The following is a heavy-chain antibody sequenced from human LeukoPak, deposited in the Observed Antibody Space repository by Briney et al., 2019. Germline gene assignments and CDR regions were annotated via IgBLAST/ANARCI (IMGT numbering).Heavy chain of an antibody. CDR3: AKIFSSPVLANDY. D-gene: IGHD2-2*01. V-gene: IGHV3-30*18. J-gene: IGHJ4*02. CDR2: ISYDGSNK. Sequence: PGRSLRLSCAASGFTFSSYAMHWVRQAPGKGLEWVAVISYDGSNKYYADSVKGRFTISRDNSKNTLYLQMNSLRAEDTAVYYCAKIFSSPVLANDYWGQGTLVTVSS. CDR1: GFTFSSYA.